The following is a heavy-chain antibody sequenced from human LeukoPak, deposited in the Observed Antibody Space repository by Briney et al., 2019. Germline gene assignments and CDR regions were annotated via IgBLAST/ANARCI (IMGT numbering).Heavy chain of an antibody. CDR2: VSTHNGYT. J-gene: IGHJ5*02. D-gene: IGHD3-16*01. CDR3: ARGLGIISCCESLNWFDP. Sequence: GASAKVSCKSSGYTFTSYGIIWVRQAPGQGLEWMRWVSTHNGYTKYAQKFQGRVTMTTDTSTSTAYMELGSLRSDDTAVYYCARGLGIISCCESLNWFDPWGQGTLVSVSS. V-gene: IGHV1-18*01. CDR1: GYTFTSYG.